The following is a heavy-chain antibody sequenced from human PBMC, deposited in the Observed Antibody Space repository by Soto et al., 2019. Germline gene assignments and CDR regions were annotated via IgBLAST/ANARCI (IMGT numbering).Heavy chain of an antibody. CDR2: ISGSGGDT. Sequence: EVQVLDSGGGLVQPGGSLRLSCAASGFTFSNYEMNWVRQAPGKGLEWVSGISGSGGDTYYADSVKGRFIISRDNSKNTVHLQMDSLRAEDTAVYHCAKSSGWLQSDYWGQGTLVTVSS. CDR1: GFTFSNYE. V-gene: IGHV3-23*01. D-gene: IGHD4-4*01. CDR3: AKSSGWLQSDY. J-gene: IGHJ4*02.